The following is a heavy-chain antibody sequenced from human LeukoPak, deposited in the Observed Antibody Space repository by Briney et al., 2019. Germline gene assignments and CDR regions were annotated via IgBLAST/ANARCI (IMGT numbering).Heavy chain of an antibody. CDR2: IKQDGSEK. J-gene: IGHJ3*02. CDR3: AKGVRSWNYYDSSVGAFDI. Sequence: GGSLRLSCAASGFTFSSYWMSWVRQAPGKGLEWVANIKQDGSEKYYVDSVKGRFTISRDNAKNSLYLQMNSLRAEDTAVYYCAKGVRSWNYYDSSVGAFDIWGQGTMVTVSS. V-gene: IGHV3-7*03. D-gene: IGHD3-22*01. CDR1: GFTFSSYW.